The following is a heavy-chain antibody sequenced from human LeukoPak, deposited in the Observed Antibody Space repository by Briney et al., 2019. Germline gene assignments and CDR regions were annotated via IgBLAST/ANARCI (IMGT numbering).Heavy chain of an antibody. J-gene: IGHJ4*02. CDR3: ARSQTEFDYSNFLVFDY. CDR1: GGSISSGSYY. D-gene: IGHD4-11*01. Sequence: SETLSLTCTVSGGSISSGSYYWSWIRQPAGKGLEWIGRIYTSGSTNYNPSLKSRVTISVDTSKNQFSLKLSSVTAADTAVYYCARSQTEFDYSNFLVFDYWGQGTLVTVSS. CDR2: IYTSGST. V-gene: IGHV4-61*02.